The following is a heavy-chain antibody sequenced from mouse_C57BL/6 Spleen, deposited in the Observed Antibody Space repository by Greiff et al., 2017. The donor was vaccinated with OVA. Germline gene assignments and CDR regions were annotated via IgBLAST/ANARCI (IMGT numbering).Heavy chain of an antibody. J-gene: IGHJ4*01. D-gene: IGHD2-1*01. CDR1: GYTFTSYW. CDR2: IDPSDSYT. V-gene: IGHV1-50*01. CDR3: ARSALYYGNYYAMDD. Sequence: VKLQQPGAELVKPGASVKLSCKASGYTFTSYWMQWVKQRPGQGLEWIGEIDPSDSYTNYNQKFKGKATLTVDTSSSTAYMQLSSLTSEDSAVYYCARSALYYGNYYAMDDWGQGTSVTVSS.